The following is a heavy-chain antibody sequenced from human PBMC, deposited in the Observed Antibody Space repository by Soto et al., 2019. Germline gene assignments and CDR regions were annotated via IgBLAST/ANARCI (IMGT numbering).Heavy chain of an antibody. CDR2: MSGSGDST. Sequence: GGSLRLACAASGFTFSAYAMSWVRQVPGTGLEWVSAMSGSGDSTYHADSVKGRFIISRDNSKNTLYLQMNSLRAEDTAVYYCLRSTQHSGYAVIEYWGQRSLVTGSS. V-gene: IGHV3-23*01. CDR3: LRSTQHSGYAVIEY. CDR1: GFTFSAYA. D-gene: IGHD5-12*01. J-gene: IGHJ4*02.